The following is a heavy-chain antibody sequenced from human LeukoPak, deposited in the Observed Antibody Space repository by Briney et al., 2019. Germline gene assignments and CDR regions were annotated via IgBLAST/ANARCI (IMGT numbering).Heavy chain of an antibody. Sequence: GGSLRLSCAASGFTVSSNYVSWVRQAPGKGLEWVSAISGSGGSTYYADSVKGRFTISRDNSKNTLYLQMNSLRAEDTAVYYCAKWNYYDSSGYQRPRYYFDYWGQGTLVTVSS. J-gene: IGHJ4*02. CDR3: AKWNYYDSSGYQRPRYYFDY. CDR1: GFTVSSNY. CDR2: ISGSGGST. D-gene: IGHD3-22*01. V-gene: IGHV3-23*01.